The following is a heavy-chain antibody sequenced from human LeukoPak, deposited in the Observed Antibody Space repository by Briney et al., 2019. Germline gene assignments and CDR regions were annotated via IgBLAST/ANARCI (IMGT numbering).Heavy chain of an antibody. J-gene: IGHJ3*02. CDR3: ATTQYDFWSGYYHGAFDI. D-gene: IGHD3-3*01. CDR2: ISSSSSYI. V-gene: IGHV3-21*01. Sequence: PGGSLRLSCAASGFTFSSYNMNWVRQAPGKGLEWVSSISSSSSYIYYADSVKGRFTISRDNAKNSLYLQMNSLRAEDTAVYYCATTQYDFWSGYYHGAFDIWGQGTMVTVSS. CDR1: GFTFSSYN.